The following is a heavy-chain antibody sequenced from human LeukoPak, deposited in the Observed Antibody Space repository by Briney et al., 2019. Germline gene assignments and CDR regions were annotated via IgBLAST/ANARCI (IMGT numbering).Heavy chain of an antibody. CDR1: GYTFTSYD. V-gene: IGHV1-8*01. D-gene: IGHD3-22*01. CDR2: MNPNSGNT. J-gene: IGHJ4*02. CDR3: ARARRRGTMIVVVRSDY. Sequence: ASVKVSCKASGYTFTSYDINWVRQATGQGLEWMGWMNPNSGNTGYAQRFQGRVTMTRNTSISTAYMELSSLRSEDTAVYYCARARRRGTMIVVVRSDYWGQGTLVTVSS.